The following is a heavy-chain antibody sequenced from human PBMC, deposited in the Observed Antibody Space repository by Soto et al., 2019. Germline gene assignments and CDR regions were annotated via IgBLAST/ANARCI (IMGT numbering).Heavy chain of an antibody. CDR3: AKNSGDDGNYYDSSGYYGYFDY. J-gene: IGHJ4*02. CDR2: ISSSGNI. Sequence: GGSLRLSCAASGFSFTSYSMNWVRQAPGKGLEWVSSISSSGNIYQADSMKGRFTISRDNAKNSLYLQMNSQRAEDTTVYFCAKNSGDDGNYYDSSGYYGYFDYWGQGTLVTVPA. V-gene: IGHV3-21*01. D-gene: IGHD3-22*01. CDR1: GFSFTSYS.